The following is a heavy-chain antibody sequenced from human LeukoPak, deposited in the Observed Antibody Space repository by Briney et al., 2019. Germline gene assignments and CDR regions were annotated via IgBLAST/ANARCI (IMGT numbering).Heavy chain of an antibody. D-gene: IGHD5-18*01. V-gene: IGHV3-7*04. J-gene: IGHJ4*02. CDR1: GFTFSSYA. CDR2: IKQDGSEK. Sequence: PGGSLRPSCVASGFTFSSYAMHWVRQAPGKGLEWVANIKQDGSEKYYVDSVKGRFTISRDNAKNSLYLQMNSLRAEDTAVYYCARGRTWIQLTSIQGGGQGTLVTVSS. CDR3: ARGRTWIQLTSIQG.